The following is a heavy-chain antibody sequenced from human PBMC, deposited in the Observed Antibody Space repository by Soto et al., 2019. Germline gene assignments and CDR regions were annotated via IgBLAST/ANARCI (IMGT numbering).Heavy chain of an antibody. CDR1: GFIFSRYW. Sequence: EVQLVESGGGLVQPGGSLRLSCAASGFIFSRYWVSWVRQAPGKGLEWVANIKEDGSEVYYVDSVKGRFTISRDNAKNSLHLQMHRLRAADTAVYYSASPLGRTVTPESSRFDHWGEGTLVTVSS. CDR2: IKEDGSEV. CDR3: ASPLGRTVTPESSRFDH. V-gene: IGHV3-7*01. J-gene: IGHJ5*02. D-gene: IGHD1-1*01.